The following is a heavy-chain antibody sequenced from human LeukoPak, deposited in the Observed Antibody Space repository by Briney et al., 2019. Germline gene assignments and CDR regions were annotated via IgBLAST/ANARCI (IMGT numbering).Heavy chain of an antibody. J-gene: IGHJ4*02. CDR3: ARDRSQLLWAKDY. CDR1: GFTFSSYW. D-gene: IGHD2-2*01. Sequence: GGSLRLSCAASGFTFSSYWMHWVRQAPGKGLEWVSYISSGGRVMYYADSVKGRFTISRDNAKNSLYLQMNSLRAEDTAVYFCARDRSQLLWAKDYWGQGTLATVSS. CDR2: ISSGGRVM. V-gene: IGHV3-48*03.